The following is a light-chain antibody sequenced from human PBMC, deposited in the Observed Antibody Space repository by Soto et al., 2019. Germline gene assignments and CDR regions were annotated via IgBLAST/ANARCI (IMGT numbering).Light chain of an antibody. CDR1: SSDVGAYNY. V-gene: IGLV2-8*01. Sequence: SALTQPPSASGSPGQSVTISCTGTSSDVGAYNYVCWYQQHPGKAPKLIISEVTKRPSGVPDRFSGSKSGNTASLTVTGLHAEDEADYYCSSYAGSNNPWVFGGGTKLTVL. J-gene: IGLJ3*02. CDR3: SSYAGSNNPWV. CDR2: EVT.